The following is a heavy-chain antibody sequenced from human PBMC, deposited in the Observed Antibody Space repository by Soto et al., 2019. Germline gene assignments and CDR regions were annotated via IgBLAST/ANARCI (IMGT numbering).Heavy chain of an antibody. CDR1: GFTFSSYG. J-gene: IGHJ4*02. Sequence: QVQLVESGGGVVQPGRSLRLSCAASGFTFSSYGMHWVRQAPGKGLEWVAVIWYDGSNKYYADSVKGRFTISSDNSKNPLYLQMNSLRAEDTAVYYCARDTGYLDYWGQGTLVTVSS. CDR3: ARDTGYLDY. V-gene: IGHV3-33*01. D-gene: IGHD1-1*01. CDR2: IWYDGSNK.